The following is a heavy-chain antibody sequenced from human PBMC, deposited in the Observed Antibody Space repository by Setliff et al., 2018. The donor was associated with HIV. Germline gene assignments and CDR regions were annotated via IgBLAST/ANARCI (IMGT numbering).Heavy chain of an antibody. Sequence: PSETLSLTCTVSGGSISSYYWSWIRQPPGKGLEWIGYIYTSGSTNYNPSLKSRVAMSVDTSKQQFSLEVSSVTAADTAVYYCARTRGYSYGTLAGFDYWGRGSLVTVSS. CDR2: IYTSGST. CDR3: ARTRGYSYGTLAGFDY. V-gene: IGHV4-59*01. CDR1: GGSISSYY. J-gene: IGHJ4*01. D-gene: IGHD5-18*01.